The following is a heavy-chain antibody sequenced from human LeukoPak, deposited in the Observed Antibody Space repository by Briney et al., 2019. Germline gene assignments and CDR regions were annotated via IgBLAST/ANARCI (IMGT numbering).Heavy chain of an antibody. Sequence: SETLSLTCTVSGGSISSYYWSWIRQLAGKGLEWIGRIYTSGSTNYNPSLKSRVTISVDKSKNQFSLKLSSVTAADTAVYYCARAGVRGGYYYYYYMDVWGKGTTVTVSS. J-gene: IGHJ6*03. CDR1: GGSISSYY. CDR3: ARAGVRGGYYYYYYMDV. D-gene: IGHD3-10*01. CDR2: IYTSGST. V-gene: IGHV4-4*07.